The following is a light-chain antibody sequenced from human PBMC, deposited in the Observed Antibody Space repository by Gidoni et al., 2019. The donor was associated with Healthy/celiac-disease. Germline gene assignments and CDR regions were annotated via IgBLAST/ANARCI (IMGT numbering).Light chain of an antibody. CDR3: QQDNSLWT. V-gene: IGKV1-12*01. J-gene: IGKJ1*01. CDR1: QGISSW. Sequence: DIQMPQSPSSLSSSVGDRVTITCRASQGISSWLAWYQQNPGRAPKLLIYAASRLQNGVQSRFNGSGSGTDFNITISSLQPEDFATYYCQQDNSLWTFGQGTKVEIK. CDR2: AAS.